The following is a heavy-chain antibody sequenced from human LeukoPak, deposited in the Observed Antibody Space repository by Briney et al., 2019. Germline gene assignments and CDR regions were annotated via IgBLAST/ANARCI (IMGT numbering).Heavy chain of an antibody. V-gene: IGHV3-30-3*01. CDR2: ISYDGNNK. J-gene: IGHJ4*02. CDR3: ARGGSGYSYGYPERRVDY. D-gene: IGHD5-18*01. Sequence: PGGSLRLSCAASGFTFSTFHIHWVRQAPGKGLEWVAVISYDGNNKYFADSVKGRFTISRDNSQNTLYLQMNNLRIEDTAVYYCARGGSGYSYGYPERRVDYWGQGTLVTVSS. CDR1: GFTFSTFH.